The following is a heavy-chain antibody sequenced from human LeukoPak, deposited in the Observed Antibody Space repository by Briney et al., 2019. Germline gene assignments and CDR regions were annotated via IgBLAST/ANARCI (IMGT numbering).Heavy chain of an antibody. J-gene: IGHJ4*02. Sequence: PGGSLRLSCAASGFTFSDYYMSWIRQAPGKGLEWVSYISSSGSTIYYADSVKGRFTISRDNSKNTLYLQMNSLRAEDTAVYYCAKDPPLYYYDSSGYYYWGQGTLVTVSS. V-gene: IGHV3-11*01. CDR1: GFTFSDYY. D-gene: IGHD3-22*01. CDR3: AKDPPLYYYDSSGYYY. CDR2: ISSSGSTI.